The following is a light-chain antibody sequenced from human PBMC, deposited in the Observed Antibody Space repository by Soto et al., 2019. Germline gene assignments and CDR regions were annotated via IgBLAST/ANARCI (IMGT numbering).Light chain of an antibody. CDR2: EVS. J-gene: IGLJ2*01. Sequence: QSALTQPPSAPGSPGQSVTISCTGTSSDVGGYNYVSWYQQHPGKAPKLMIYEVSKRPSGVPDRFSGSKSGNTASLTASGLQAEDEADYYCSSYAGSNNHVVFGGGTKVTVL. V-gene: IGLV2-8*01. CDR1: SSDVGGYNY. CDR3: SSYAGSNNHVV.